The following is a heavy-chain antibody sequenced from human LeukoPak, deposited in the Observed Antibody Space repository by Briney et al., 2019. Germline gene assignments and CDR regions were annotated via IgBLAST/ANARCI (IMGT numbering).Heavy chain of an antibody. CDR1: GGTFSSYA. V-gene: IGHV1-69*04. J-gene: IGHJ4*02. D-gene: IGHD5-12*01. Sequence: ASVKVSCKASGGTFSSYAISWVRQAPGQGLEWMGRITPIFGIANYAQKFQGRVTITADKSTSTAYMELSSLRSEDTAVYYCASFSGYEPHYFDYWGQGTLVTVSS. CDR3: ASFSGYEPHYFDY. CDR2: ITPIFGIA.